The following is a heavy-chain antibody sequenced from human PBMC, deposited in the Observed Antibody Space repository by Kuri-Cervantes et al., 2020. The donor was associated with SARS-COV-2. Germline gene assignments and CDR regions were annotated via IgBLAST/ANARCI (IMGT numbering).Heavy chain of an antibody. CDR2: ISGSGGST. Sequence: GGSLRLSCAASGFTFSSYAMSWVRQAPGKGLEWVSAISGSGGSTYYADSVKGRFTISRDNSKNTLYLQMNSLRAEDTAVYYCAKDREYSSSIGQVDYWGQETLVTVSS. CDR1: GFTFSSYA. V-gene: IGHV3-23*01. D-gene: IGHD6-6*01. J-gene: IGHJ4*02. CDR3: AKDREYSSSIGQVDY.